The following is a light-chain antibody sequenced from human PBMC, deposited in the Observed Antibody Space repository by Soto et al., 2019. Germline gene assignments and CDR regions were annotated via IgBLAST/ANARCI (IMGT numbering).Light chain of an antibody. V-gene: IGKV1-5*01. J-gene: IGKJ1*01. Sequence: DIQMTQSPSTLSASVGGRVTITCRASQSISSWVAWYKQKQGKAPKLLIYDASSLESGVPSRFRCSGSGTEFTLTISSLTPYDFETYYCQQYNSYPWTVGQGTKVEI. CDR1: QSISSW. CDR3: QQYNSYPWT. CDR2: DAS.